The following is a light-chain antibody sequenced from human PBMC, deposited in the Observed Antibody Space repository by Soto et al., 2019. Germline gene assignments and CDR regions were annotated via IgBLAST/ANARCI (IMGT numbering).Light chain of an antibody. CDR1: HDTSNS. CDR2: GAS. J-gene: IGKJ2*01. V-gene: IGKV1-16*01. Sequence: DIQMTQSPSSLSASVGDRVTITCRASHDTSNSVAWFQQKPGMAPKSLIYGASTLQSGVSSRFSGSGSGTHFTLNITSLQPEDFETYYCQQYSAFPYTFGQGTKVDIK. CDR3: QQYSAFPYT.